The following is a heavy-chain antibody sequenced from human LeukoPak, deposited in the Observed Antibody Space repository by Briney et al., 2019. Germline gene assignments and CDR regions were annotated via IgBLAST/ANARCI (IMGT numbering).Heavy chain of an antibody. Sequence: SETLSLTCAVSAYSISSGYYWGWIRQPPGKGLDWIGSIYRSGNTYYNPSLKSRVTISVDTSKNQFSLKLSSVTAADTAVYYCARQGGSYWDWFDPWGQGTLVTVSS. CDR3: ARQGGSYWDWFDP. V-gene: IGHV4-38-2*01. D-gene: IGHD2-15*01. CDR2: IYRSGNT. J-gene: IGHJ5*02. CDR1: AYSISSGYY.